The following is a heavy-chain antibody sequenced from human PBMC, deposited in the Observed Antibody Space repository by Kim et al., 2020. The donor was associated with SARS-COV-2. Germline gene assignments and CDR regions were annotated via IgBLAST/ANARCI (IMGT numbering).Heavy chain of an antibody. V-gene: IGHV4-39*01. CDR3: ASGSSSWSWYYDSSGIFDY. CDR1: GGSISSSSYY. D-gene: IGHD3-22*01. CDR2: IYYSGST. Sequence: SETLSLTCTVSGGSISSSSYYWGWIRQPPGKGLEWIGSIYYSGSTYYNPSLKSRVTISVDTSKNQFSLKLSSVTAADTAVYYCASGSSSWSWYYDSSGIFDYWGQGTLVTVSS. J-gene: IGHJ4*02.